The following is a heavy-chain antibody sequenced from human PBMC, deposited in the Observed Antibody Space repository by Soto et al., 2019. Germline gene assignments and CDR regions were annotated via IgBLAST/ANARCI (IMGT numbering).Heavy chain of an antibody. D-gene: IGHD3-10*01. J-gene: IGHJ6*02. CDR1: GFTFSSYG. V-gene: IGHV3-33*01. CDR3: ARVPPFYDYGSGSPDYYYYGMDV. CDR2: IWYDGSNK. Sequence: QVQLVESGGGVVQPGRSLRLSCAASGFTFSSYGMHWVRQAPGKGLEWVAVIWYDGSNKYYADSVKGRFTISRDNSKNTLYLQMNSLRAEDTAVYYCARVPPFYDYGSGSPDYYYYGMDVWGQGTTVTVSS.